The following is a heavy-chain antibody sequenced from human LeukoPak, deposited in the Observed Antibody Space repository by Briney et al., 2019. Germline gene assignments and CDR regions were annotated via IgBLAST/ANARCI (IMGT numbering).Heavy chain of an antibody. Sequence: GGSLRLSCAASGFTVSSNYMSWVRQAPGQGLEWVSVIYSGGSTYYADSVKGRFTISRDNSKNTLYLQMNSLRAEDTAVYYCARGRQTMVRGVIIKRYFDYWGQGTLVTVSS. CDR3: ARGRQTMVRGVIIKRYFDY. CDR1: GFTVSSNY. V-gene: IGHV3-66*01. CDR2: IYSGGST. J-gene: IGHJ4*02. D-gene: IGHD3-10*01.